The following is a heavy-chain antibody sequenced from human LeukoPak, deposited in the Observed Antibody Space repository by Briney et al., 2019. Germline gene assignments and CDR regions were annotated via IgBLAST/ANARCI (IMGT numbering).Heavy chain of an antibody. Sequence: PGGSLRLSCAASGFTFSNAWMNWVRQAPGKGLEWVGRIKSKTDGGTTDYAAPVKGRFTISRDDSKNTLYLQMNSLKTEDTAVYYCTTGPLSRHGYYDFWSGYYGDYWGQGTLVTVSS. CDR1: GFTFSNAW. CDR2: IKSKTDGGTT. V-gene: IGHV3-15*07. J-gene: IGHJ4*02. D-gene: IGHD3-3*01. CDR3: TTGPLSRHGYYDFWSGYYGDY.